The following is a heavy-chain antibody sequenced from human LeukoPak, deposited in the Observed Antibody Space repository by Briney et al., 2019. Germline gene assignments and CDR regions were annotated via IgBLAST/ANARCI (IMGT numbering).Heavy chain of an antibody. J-gene: IGHJ4*02. V-gene: IGHV3-30*02. CDR2: VRYDETTK. D-gene: IGHD4-17*01. CDR1: GFTFSNYG. Sequence: GGSLRLSCAASGFTFSNYGMHWVRQAPGKGLEWVAFVRYDETTKLYADSVKGRFTISRDNSKTTLYLQMNSLRSDDTAVYYCARGTELYGAPIDYWGQGTLVTVSS. CDR3: ARGTELYGAPIDY.